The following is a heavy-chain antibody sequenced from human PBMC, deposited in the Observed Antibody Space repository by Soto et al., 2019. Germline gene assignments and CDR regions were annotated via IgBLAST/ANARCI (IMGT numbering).Heavy chain of an antibody. CDR3: ARDGGQQLVSDNYFDY. CDR1: GFTFSSYA. D-gene: IGHD6-13*01. CDR2: ISYDGSNK. J-gene: IGHJ4*02. V-gene: IGHV3-30-3*01. Sequence: QVQLVESGGGVVQPGRSLRLSCAASGFTFSSYAMHWVRQAPGKGLEWVAVISYDGSNKDYADSVKGRFTISRDNSKNTLYLQMNSLRAEDTAVYYCARDGGQQLVSDNYFDYWGQGTLVTVSS.